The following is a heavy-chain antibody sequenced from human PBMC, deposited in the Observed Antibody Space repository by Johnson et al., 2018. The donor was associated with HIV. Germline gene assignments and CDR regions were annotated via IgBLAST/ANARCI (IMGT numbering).Heavy chain of an antibody. D-gene: IGHD3-10*01. Sequence: VQLVESGGGVVRPGESLRLSCAASGFTFSNAWMSWVRQAPGKGLEWVGRVKSKTDGGTIDYAAAVKGRFIISRDDSKNTLYLQMNGMKTEDTAMYYCTTMSALWFGDIHVFGDGFDIWGQGTMVTVSS. J-gene: IGHJ3*02. V-gene: IGHV3-15*01. CDR1: GFTFSNAW. CDR2: VKSKTDGGTI. CDR3: TTMSALWFGDIHVFGDGFDI.